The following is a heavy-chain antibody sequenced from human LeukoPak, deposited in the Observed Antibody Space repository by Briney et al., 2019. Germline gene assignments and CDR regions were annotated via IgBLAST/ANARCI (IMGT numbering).Heavy chain of an antibody. CDR2: ISGSGGST. CDR3: AKWVTIFGVVTRYYFDY. Sequence: GGSLRLSCAASGFTFSSYSMNWVRQAPGKGLEWVSAISGSGGSTYYADSVKGRFTISRDNSKNTLYLQMNSLRAEDTAVYYCAKWVTIFGVVTRYYFDYWGQGTLVTVSS. CDR1: GFTFSSYS. V-gene: IGHV3-23*01. J-gene: IGHJ4*02. D-gene: IGHD3-3*01.